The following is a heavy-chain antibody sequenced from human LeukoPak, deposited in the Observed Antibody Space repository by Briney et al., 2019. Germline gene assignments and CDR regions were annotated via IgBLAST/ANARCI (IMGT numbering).Heavy chain of an antibody. D-gene: IGHD7-27*01. CDR2: INPNSDGT. V-gene: IGHV1-2*02. J-gene: IGHJ6*03. CDR3: ARESGSTTYSGDYYYYMDV. Sequence: ASVKVSCKASGYTFTGYYMHWVRQAPGQGLEWMGWINPNSDGTNYAQKFQGRVTMTRDTSISTAYMELSRLRSDDTAVYYCARESGSTTYSGDYYYYMDVWGKGTTVTVSS. CDR1: GYTFTGYY.